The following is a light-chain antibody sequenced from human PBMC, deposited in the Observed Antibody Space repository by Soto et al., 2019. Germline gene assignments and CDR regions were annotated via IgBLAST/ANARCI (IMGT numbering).Light chain of an antibody. J-gene: IGKJ5*01. Sequence: EIMMTQSPVTLSVSPGERATLSCRASQSVSNNFAWYQQKPGQAPRLLIYYASTSATGIPARLSGSGSGTEFTLTISSLQSEDFALYYCRQYNDWPPITFGQGTRLEIK. CDR3: RQYNDWPPIT. V-gene: IGKV3-15*01. CDR1: QSVSNN. CDR2: YAS.